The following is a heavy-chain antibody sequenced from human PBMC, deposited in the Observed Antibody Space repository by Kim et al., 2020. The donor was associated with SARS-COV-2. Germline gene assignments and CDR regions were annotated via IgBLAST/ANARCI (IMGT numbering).Heavy chain of an antibody. CDR2: MNPNSGNT. V-gene: IGHV1-8*01. J-gene: IGHJ4*02. Sequence: ASVKVSCKASGYTFTSYDINWVRQATGQGLEWMGWMNPNSGNTGYAQKFQGRVTMTRNTSISTAYMELSSLRSEDTAVYYCARGLKSGSGYYYPLDYWGQRTLVTVSS. D-gene: IGHD3-22*01. CDR1: GYTFTSYD. CDR3: ARGLKSGSGYYYPLDY.